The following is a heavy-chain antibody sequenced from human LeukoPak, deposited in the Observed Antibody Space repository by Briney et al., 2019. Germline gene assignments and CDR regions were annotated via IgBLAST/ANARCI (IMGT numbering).Heavy chain of an antibody. CDR1: GITLSSYW. V-gene: IGHV3-7*05. CDR3: VRDQGAFDM. J-gene: IGHJ3*02. Sequence: PAGSLRLSCAGSGITLSSYWMSWVRQAPGKGLEWVGNIKQDASEKYFVDSLRGRFTISRDNAKNSLFLQMNSLRADDTAIYYCVRDQGAFDMWGHGTMVTVSS. CDR2: IKQDASEK.